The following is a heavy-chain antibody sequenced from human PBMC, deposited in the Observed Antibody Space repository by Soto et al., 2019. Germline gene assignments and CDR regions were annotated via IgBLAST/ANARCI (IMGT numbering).Heavy chain of an antibody. V-gene: IGHV3-11*06. D-gene: IGHD1-26*01. CDR2: ISSSITYT. J-gene: IGHJ5*02. Sequence: GGSLRLSCAASGFSFSDYYMSWIRQAPGKGLEWVSDISSSITYTNYADSVKGRFTISRDNAKNTMYLQMNSLRVEDTAVYYCASYSAANWFDPWGQGTLVTVSS. CDR3: ASYSAANWFDP. CDR1: GFSFSDYY.